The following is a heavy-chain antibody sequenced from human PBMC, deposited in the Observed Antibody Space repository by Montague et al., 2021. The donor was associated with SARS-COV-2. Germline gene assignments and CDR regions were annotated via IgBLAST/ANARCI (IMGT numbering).Heavy chain of an antibody. D-gene: IGHD2/OR15-2a*01. CDR1: GFTFTSYS. J-gene: IGHJ4*02. CDR3: ARDLLRHKGGFDS. Sequence: SLRLSCAASGFTFTSYSMNWVRQAPGKGLEALSVISSDGSYKYYADSXKGRFTISRDNSRNTLYLQMNSLGPEDTAVYYCARDLLRHKGGFDSWGQGTLVTVSS. CDR2: ISSDGSYK. V-gene: IGHV3-30-3*01.